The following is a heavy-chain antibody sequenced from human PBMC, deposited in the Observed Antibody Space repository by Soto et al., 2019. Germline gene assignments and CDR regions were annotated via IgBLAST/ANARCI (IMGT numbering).Heavy chain of an antibody. Sequence: QVQLVESGGGVVQPGRSLRLSCAASGFTFSNYGMHWVRQAPGKGLEWVAVILNDGSNRYHADSVKDRFTISRDNSKNTLYLQMNSLRAEDTAVYYCARDDEYSVNCLDVWGQGTTVTVS. V-gene: IGHV3-33*01. J-gene: IGHJ6*02. CDR2: ILNDGSNR. D-gene: IGHD4-17*01. CDR3: ARDDEYSVNCLDV. CDR1: GFTFSNYG.